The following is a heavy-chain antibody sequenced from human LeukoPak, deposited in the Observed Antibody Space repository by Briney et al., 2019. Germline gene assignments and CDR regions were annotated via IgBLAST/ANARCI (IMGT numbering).Heavy chain of an antibody. D-gene: IGHD1-7*01. CDR2: ISADNGNT. CDR1: GYIFTCYG. CDR3: ARDELQRYYFDS. Sequence: ASVKVSCKASGYIFTCYGISWVRQAPGQGLEWMGWISADNGNTNYAQNLRGRVTMTTDTSTSTAYMELRSLKSADTAVYYCARDELQRYYFDSWGQGTLVTVSS. J-gene: IGHJ4*02. V-gene: IGHV1-18*01.